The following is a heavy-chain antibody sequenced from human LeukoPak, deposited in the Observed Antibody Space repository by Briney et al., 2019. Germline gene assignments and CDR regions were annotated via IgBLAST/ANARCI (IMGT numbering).Heavy chain of an antibody. CDR1: GYTFTSYG. CDR3: ARDSPPYYDFWSGYYDAEYFQH. V-gene: IGHV1-18*01. D-gene: IGHD3-3*01. J-gene: IGHJ1*01. CDR2: ISAYNGNT. Sequence: ASVKVSCKASGYTFTSYGISWVRQAPGQGLEWMGWISAYNGNTNYAQKLQGRVTMTTDTSTSTAYMELRSLRSDDTAVYYCARDSPPYYDFWSGYYDAEYFQHWGQGTLVTVSS.